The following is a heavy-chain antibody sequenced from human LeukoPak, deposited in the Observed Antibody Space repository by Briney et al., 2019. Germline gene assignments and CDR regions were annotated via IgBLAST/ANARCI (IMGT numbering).Heavy chain of an antibody. CDR3: ARDRGGYYEIDY. D-gene: IGHD3-10*01. Sequence: PGGSLRLSCAASGFTLSNYWMHWVRQAPGKGLEWVSSISSSSSYIYYADSVKGRFTISRDNAKNSLYLQMNSLRADDTAVYYCARDRGGYYEIDYWGQGTLVTVSS. V-gene: IGHV3-21*01. CDR1: GFTLSNYW. J-gene: IGHJ4*02. CDR2: ISSSSSYI.